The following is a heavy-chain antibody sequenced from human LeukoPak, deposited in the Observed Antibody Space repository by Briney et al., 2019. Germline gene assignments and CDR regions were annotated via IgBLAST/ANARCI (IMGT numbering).Heavy chain of an antibody. CDR1: GYSFTSYW. CDR3: ARQTTSRSGPLDY. CDR2: IYPGDSDT. Sequence: GEPLKISCKGSGYSFTSYWIGWVRQMPGKGLEWMGIIYPGDSDTRYSPSFQGQVTISADKSISTAYLQWSSLKASDTAMYYCARQTTSRSGPLDYWGQGTLVTVSS. D-gene: IGHD2-15*01. J-gene: IGHJ4*02. V-gene: IGHV5-51*01.